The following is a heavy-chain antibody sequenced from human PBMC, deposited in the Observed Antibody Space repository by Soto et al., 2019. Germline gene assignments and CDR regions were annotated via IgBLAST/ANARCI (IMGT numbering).Heavy chain of an antibody. V-gene: IGHV3-23*01. Sequence: EVQLLESGGGLVQHGGSLRLSCAASGFTFSSYAMSWVRQAPGKGLEWVAVISSSGGSTYYANYVKGRFTISRDNSKHTPYLQINSIRAADTAVYYSAKGGSSDYFDYWGQVTLVTVSS. CDR3: AKGGSSDYFDY. D-gene: IGHD2-15*01. CDR2: ISSSGGST. J-gene: IGHJ4*02. CDR1: GFTFSSYA.